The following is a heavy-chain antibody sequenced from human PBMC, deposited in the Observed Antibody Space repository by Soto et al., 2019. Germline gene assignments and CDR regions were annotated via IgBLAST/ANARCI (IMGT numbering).Heavy chain of an antibody. D-gene: IGHD3-16*02. CDR1: GYTFTSYA. CDR2: INAGNGNT. J-gene: IGHJ6*02. V-gene: IGHV1-3*01. Sequence: QVQLVQSGAEVKKPGASVKVSCKASGYTFTSYAMHWVRQAPGQRLEWMGWINAGNGNTKYSQKFQGRVTITRDTAASTAYMELSSLRSEDTAVYYCARVSIEGGMDVWGQGTTVTVSS. CDR3: ARVSIEGGMDV.